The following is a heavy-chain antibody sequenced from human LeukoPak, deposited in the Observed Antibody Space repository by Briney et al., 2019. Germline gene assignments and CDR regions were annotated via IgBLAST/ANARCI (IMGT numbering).Heavy chain of an antibody. J-gene: IGHJ4*02. Sequence: GGSLRLSCAASGFTFNNYAMSWVRQAPGKGLEWVSAISDSGGSTYYADSVKGRFTISRDNSKNTLYLQMNSLRAEDTAVYYCAKNYYYDNSGYYDYWGQGTLVTVSS. CDR2: ISDSGGST. CDR3: AKNYYYDNSGYYDY. CDR1: GFTFNNYA. V-gene: IGHV3-23*01. D-gene: IGHD3-22*01.